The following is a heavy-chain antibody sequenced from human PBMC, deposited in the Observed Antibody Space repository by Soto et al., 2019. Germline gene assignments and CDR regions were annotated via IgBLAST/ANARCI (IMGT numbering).Heavy chain of an antibody. CDR2: ISGSGGST. CDR1: GFTFSSYA. V-gene: IGHV3-23*01. Sequence: GGSLRLSCAASGFTFSSYAMSWVRQAPGKGLEWVSAISGSGGSTYYADSVKGRFTISRDNSKNTLYLQMNSLRAEDTAVYYCAKDPPGYCSSTSCYASYFDYWGQGTLVTVSS. D-gene: IGHD2-2*01. CDR3: AKDPPGYCSSTSCYASYFDY. J-gene: IGHJ4*02.